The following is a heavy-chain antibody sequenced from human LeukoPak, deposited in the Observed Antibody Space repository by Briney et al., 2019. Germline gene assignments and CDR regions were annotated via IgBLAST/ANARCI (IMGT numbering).Heavy chain of an antibody. CDR1: GGSISSSSYY. CDR3: ARDEETTALDY. V-gene: IGHV4-39*02. D-gene: IGHD1-1*01. J-gene: IGHJ4*02. CDR2: IYYSGST. Sequence: SETLSLTCTVSGGSISSSSYYWGWIRQPPGKGLEWIGSIYYSGSTYYNPSLKSRVTISVDTSKNQFSLKLSSVTAADTAVYYCARDEETTALDYWGQGTLVTVSS.